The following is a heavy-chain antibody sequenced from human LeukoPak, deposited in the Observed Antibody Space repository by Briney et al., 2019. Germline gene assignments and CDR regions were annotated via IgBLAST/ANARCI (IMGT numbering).Heavy chain of an antibody. CDR3: ARALYDGSGYYSHFDY. CDR2: ITGSGALI. V-gene: IGHV3-21*01. J-gene: IGHJ4*02. CDR1: GFTLSNFA. Sequence: PGGSLRLSCAASGFTLSNFAMTWVRQAPGQGLEWVSSITGSGALIYYADSVKGRFTISKDNAKKSLYLQMNSLRAEDTAVYYCARALYDGSGYYSHFDYWGQGTLVTVSS. D-gene: IGHD3-22*01.